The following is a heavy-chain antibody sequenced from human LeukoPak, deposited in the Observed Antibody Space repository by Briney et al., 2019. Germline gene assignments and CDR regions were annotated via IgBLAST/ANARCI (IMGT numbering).Heavy chain of an antibody. CDR3: TREWGTAADY. CDR2: MLYDGNNN. CDR1: GFTFLNYA. V-gene: IGHV3-30-3*01. Sequence: GGSLRLSCVTSGFTFLNYAVHWVRQAPGKGLEWVAVMLYDGNNNYYADSVKGRFTLSRDSSKNTLYLQMDSLRPEDTAVYYCTREWGTAADYWGQGTLVTVSS. J-gene: IGHJ4*02. D-gene: IGHD6-13*01.